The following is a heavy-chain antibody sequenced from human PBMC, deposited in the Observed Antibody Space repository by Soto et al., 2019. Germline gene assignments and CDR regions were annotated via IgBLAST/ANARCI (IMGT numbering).Heavy chain of an antibody. CDR1: GFTFSSYS. Sequence: GGSLRLSCAASGFTFSSYSMNWVRQAPGKGLEWVSIITITGFIDYAVSVKSRITINPDTSKNQFSLQLNSVTPEDTAVYYCARGVSSGWSNWFDPWGQGTLVTVSS. V-gene: IGHV3-21*01. CDR2: IITITGFI. J-gene: IGHJ5*02. D-gene: IGHD6-19*01. CDR3: ARGVSSGWSNWFDP.